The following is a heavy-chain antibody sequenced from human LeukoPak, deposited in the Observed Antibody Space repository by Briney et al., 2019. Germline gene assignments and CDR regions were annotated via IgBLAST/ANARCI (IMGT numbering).Heavy chain of an antibody. CDR1: GFTFSSYA. CDR2: ISGSGGST. D-gene: IGHD2-2*01. Sequence: RASLRLSCAASGFTFSSYAMSWVRQAPGKGLEWVSAISGSGGSTYYADSVKGRFTISRDNSKNTLYLQMNSLRAEDTAVYYCAKDRAGYCSSTSCPRGMDVWGQGTTVTVSS. J-gene: IGHJ6*02. V-gene: IGHV3-23*01. CDR3: AKDRAGYCSSTSCPRGMDV.